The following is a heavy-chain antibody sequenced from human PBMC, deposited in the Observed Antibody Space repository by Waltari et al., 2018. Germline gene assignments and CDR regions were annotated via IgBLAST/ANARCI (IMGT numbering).Heavy chain of an antibody. CDR1: GASVSTYY. D-gene: IGHD1-1*01. J-gene: IGHJ5*02. Sequence: QVHLQESGPGQVKPSETLSITCTVSGASVSTYYWSWFRQPPGRGLEWIGYIFYHNGDTSDNPSLESRVTTSLDTSKHQIPLHLTSVTTADTAVYYCARDFSPQFCAGTCSPQNWFDPWGQGTLVTVSS. CDR3: ARDFSPQFCAGTCSPQNWFDP. V-gene: IGHV4-59*02. CDR2: IFYHNGDT.